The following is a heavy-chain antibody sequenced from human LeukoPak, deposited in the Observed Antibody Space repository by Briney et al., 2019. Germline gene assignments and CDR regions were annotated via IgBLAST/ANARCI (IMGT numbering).Heavy chain of an antibody. CDR2: IYYSGST. J-gene: IGHJ4*02. CDR3: ARDSTGYSNFDY. CDR1: GGSISSTGSY. Sequence: SETLSLTCTVSGGSISSTGSYWAWIRQPPGKGLEWIGSIYYSGSTYYNPSLESRVTISVDTSKNQFSLKLNSVTAADTAVYYCARDSTGYSNFDYWGQGTLVTVSS. D-gene: IGHD4-11*01. V-gene: IGHV4-39*07.